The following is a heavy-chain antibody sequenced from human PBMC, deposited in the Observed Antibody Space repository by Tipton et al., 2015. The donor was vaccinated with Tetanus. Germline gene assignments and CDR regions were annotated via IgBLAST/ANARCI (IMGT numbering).Heavy chain of an antibody. D-gene: IGHD4-17*01. J-gene: IGHJ6*02. V-gene: IGHV3-64*01. CDR1: GFIFSHFP. Sequence: SLRLSCAASGFIFSHFPMHWVRQAPGMELEYLSSILDERTTLYANSVKGRFTISRDNSKNTLYLQMDSLRDEDTAVYYCARDRQGYGDYDFPNFDYYYYGMDVWGQGTTVTVSS. CDR2: ILDERTT. CDR3: ARDRQGYGDYDFPNFDYYYYGMDV.